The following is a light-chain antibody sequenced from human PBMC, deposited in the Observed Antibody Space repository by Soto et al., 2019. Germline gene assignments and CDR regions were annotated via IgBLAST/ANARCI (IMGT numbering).Light chain of an antibody. V-gene: IGKV3D-20*02. CDR3: QQRVNWLT. Sequence: EIVLTQSPGTLSLSPGERATLSCRASQSVSSYLAWYQQKPGQAPRLLISGASTRATGIPDRFSGSGSGTDFTLTISRLEPEDFAVYYCQQRVNWLTFGGGTKVDIK. CDR1: QSVSSY. CDR2: GAS. J-gene: IGKJ4*01.